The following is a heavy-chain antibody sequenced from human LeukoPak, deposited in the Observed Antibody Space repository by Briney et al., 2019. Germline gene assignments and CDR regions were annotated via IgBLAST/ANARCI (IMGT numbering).Heavy chain of an antibody. Sequence: GGSLRLSCAASGFTFSSYSINWVRQAPGKGLEWVSYISSSSSTIYYADSVKGRFTISRDNAKNSVYLQMNSLRDEDTAVYYCAPNDILTDFDYWGQRTLVTVSS. CDR2: ISSSSSTI. V-gene: IGHV3-48*02. D-gene: IGHD3-9*01. CDR3: APNDILTDFDY. J-gene: IGHJ4*02. CDR1: GFTFSSYS.